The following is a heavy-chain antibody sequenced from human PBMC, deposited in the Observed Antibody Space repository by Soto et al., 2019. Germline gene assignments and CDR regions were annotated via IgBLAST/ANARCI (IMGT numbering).Heavy chain of an antibody. CDR2: IYWDDDK. V-gene: IGHV2-5*02. Sequence: QITLKESGPTLVKPTQPLTLTCTFSGFSLTTSGVGVGWIRQPPGKALEWLALIYWDDDKRYSPSLKSRLTITQDTSKNQVVLTMTNMDPVDTATYFCAHRLTLNSDWNYGRFDYWGQGTLVTVSS. CDR3: AHRLTLNSDWNYGRFDY. D-gene: IGHD1-7*01. J-gene: IGHJ4*02. CDR1: GFSLTTSGVG.